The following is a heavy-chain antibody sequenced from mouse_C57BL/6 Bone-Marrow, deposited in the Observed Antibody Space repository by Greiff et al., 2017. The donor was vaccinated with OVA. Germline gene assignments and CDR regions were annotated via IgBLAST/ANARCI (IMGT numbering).Heavy chain of an antibody. J-gene: IGHJ4*01. CDR3: ARRVVVEPHGMDY. CDR2: INPNNGGT. Sequence: EVQLQESGPELVKPGASVKMSCKASGYTFTDYNMHWVKQSHGKSLEWIGYINPNNGGTSYNQKFKGKATLTVNKSSSTAYMELRSLTSEDSAVYYCARRVVVEPHGMDYWGQGTSVTVSS. V-gene: IGHV1-22*01. CDR1: GYTFTDYN. D-gene: IGHD1-1*01.